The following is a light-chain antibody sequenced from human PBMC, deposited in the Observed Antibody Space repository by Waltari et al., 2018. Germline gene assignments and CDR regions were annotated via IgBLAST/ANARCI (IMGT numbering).Light chain of an antibody. CDR3: QHYVRLPAT. V-gene: IGKV3-20*01. Sequence: EIVLTQSPGTLSLSPGARATLPCRASQSVGRSLAWYQQKPGQAPRLLISGASNRAPGIPDRFSGSGSGTDFSLTISRLEPEDFGLYSCQHYVRLPATFGQGTKVEIK. CDR2: GAS. J-gene: IGKJ1*01. CDR1: QSVGRS.